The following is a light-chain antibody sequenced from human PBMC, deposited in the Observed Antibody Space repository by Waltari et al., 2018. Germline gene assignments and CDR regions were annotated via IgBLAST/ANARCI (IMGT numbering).Light chain of an antibody. CDR3: QQSYSTPS. J-gene: IGKJ3*01. CDR2: AAS. CDR1: QSITHY. Sequence: DIQMTQSPSSLSASVGDRVTITCRASQSITHYLNWYQQKVGKPPSLLIYAASSLQSGVPSRFSGSGSGTDFTLTINSLQPEDFATYYCQQSYSTPSFGPGTKVDVK. V-gene: IGKV1-39*01.